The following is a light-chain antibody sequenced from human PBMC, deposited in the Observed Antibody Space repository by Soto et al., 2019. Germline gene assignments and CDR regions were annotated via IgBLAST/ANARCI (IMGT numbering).Light chain of an antibody. CDR3: QAWDSSTFYV. V-gene: IGLV3-1*01. Sequence: SYELTQPPSVSVSPEQTARITCSGDTLGDKYASWYQQKPGQSPVLVIYQGDKRPSGIPERFSGSWSGNTATLTISGTQAMDEGDYYCQAWDSSTFYVFGTGTKLTVL. CDR1: TLGDKY. J-gene: IGLJ1*01. CDR2: QGD.